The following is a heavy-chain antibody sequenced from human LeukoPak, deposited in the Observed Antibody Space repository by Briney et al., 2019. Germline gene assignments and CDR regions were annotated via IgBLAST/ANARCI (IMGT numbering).Heavy chain of an antibody. Sequence: PGGSPRLSCAASGFTFNTYSMNWVRQAPGKGLEWVSSISSSSSYIYYADSVKGRFTISRDNAKNSLYLQMNSLRAEDTAVYYCARDLGVGLRLGELSSPNYFDYWGQGTLVTVSS. CDR1: GFTFNTYS. J-gene: IGHJ4*02. V-gene: IGHV3-21*01. CDR3: ARDLGVGLRLGELSSPNYFDY. CDR2: ISSSSSYI. D-gene: IGHD3-16*02.